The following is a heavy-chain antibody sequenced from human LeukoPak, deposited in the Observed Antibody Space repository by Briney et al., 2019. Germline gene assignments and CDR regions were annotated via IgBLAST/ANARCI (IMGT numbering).Heavy chain of an antibody. CDR3: AKDRASSGWYDAFDI. CDR2: ISSSGSTI. CDR1: GFTFSDYY. D-gene: IGHD6-19*01. J-gene: IGHJ3*02. V-gene: IGHV3-11*01. Sequence: GGSLRLSCAASGFTFSDYYMSWIRQAPGKGLEWVSYISSSGSTIYYADSVKGRFTISRDNAKNTLYLQMNSLRAEDTAVYYCAKDRASSGWYDAFDIWGQGTMVTVSS.